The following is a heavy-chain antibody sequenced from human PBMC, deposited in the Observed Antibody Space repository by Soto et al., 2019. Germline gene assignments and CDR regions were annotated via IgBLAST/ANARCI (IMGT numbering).Heavy chain of an antibody. D-gene: IGHD2-8*01. J-gene: IGHJ3*02. CDR2: ISYDGSKK. CDR1: GLTFSAYG. Sequence: QARLVESGGGVVQPGRSLRLSCEASGLTFSAYGMHWVRQAPGKGLEWVATISYDGSKKYFGDSVKGRFTISRDNSKSTLYLEMNSLRTEDTAVYYCAKASHCNKGRCSLGLGGDRAFDIWGQGTMVTVSS. V-gene: IGHV3-30*18. CDR3: AKASHCNKGRCSLGLGGDRAFDI.